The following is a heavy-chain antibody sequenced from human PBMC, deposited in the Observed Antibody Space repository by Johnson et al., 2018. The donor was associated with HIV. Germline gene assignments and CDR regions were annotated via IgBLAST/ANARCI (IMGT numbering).Heavy chain of an antibody. J-gene: IGHJ3*02. D-gene: IGHD6-13*01. CDR2: IKQDGSEK. CDR1: GFTFSSYW. Sequence: MLLVESGGGLVQPGGSLRLSCAASGFTFSSYWMSWVRQAPGKGLEWVANIKQDGSEKYYVDSVKGRFTISRDNAKNSLYLQMNSLKSEDTAVYYCATGASSTWSLGALDIWGQGTMVTVSS. V-gene: IGHV3-7*03. CDR3: ATGASSTWSLGALDI.